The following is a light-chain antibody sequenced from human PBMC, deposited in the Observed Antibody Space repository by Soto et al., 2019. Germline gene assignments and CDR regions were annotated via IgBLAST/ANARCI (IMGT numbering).Light chain of an antibody. CDR3: ASYTTSSTYV. V-gene: IGLV2-14*01. CDR2: DVS. Sequence: QSVLTQPASVSGSPGQSIAISCTGTSSVVGGYSYVSWYQQQPGKAPKLVISDVSNRPSGVSDRFSGSKSGNTASLTISGLQTEDEADYYCASYTTSSTYVFGTGTRSPS. CDR1: SSVVGGYSY. J-gene: IGLJ1*01.